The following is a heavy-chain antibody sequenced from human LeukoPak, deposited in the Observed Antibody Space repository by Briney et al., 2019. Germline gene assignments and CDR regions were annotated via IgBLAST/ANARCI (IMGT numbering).Heavy chain of an antibody. J-gene: IGHJ6*04. V-gene: IGHV3-23*01. CDR1: GFTFSSYA. CDR3: AELGITMIGGV. Sequence: GGSLRLSCAASGFTFSSYAMSWVRQAPGKGLEWVSAISGSGGSTYYADSVKGRFTISRDNAKNSLYLQVNSLRAEDTAVYYCAELGITMIGGVRGKGTTVTISS. CDR2: ISGSGGST. D-gene: IGHD3-10*02.